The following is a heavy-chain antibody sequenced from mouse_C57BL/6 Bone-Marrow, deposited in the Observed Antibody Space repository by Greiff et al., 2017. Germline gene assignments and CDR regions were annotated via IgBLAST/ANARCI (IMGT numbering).Heavy chain of an antibody. CDR1: GFNIKDDY. Sequence: VQLKQSGAELVRPGASVKLSCTASGFNIKDDYMHWVKQRPEQGLEWIGWIDPENGDTEYASKFQGKATITADTSSNTAYLQLSSLTSEDTAVYYCTTWTTVVRTRAMDYWGQGTSVTVSS. CDR2: IDPENGDT. J-gene: IGHJ4*01. CDR3: TTWTTVVRTRAMDY. V-gene: IGHV14-4*01. D-gene: IGHD1-1*01.